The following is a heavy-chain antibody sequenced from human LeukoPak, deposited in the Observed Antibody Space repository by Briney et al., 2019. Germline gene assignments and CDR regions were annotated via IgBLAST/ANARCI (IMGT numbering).Heavy chain of an antibody. D-gene: IGHD6-6*01. CDR2: ITSSGSTI. CDR3: ARIGRPAAFDI. V-gene: IGHV3-11*01. Sequence: KTGGSLRLSCAASGFTFSGYYMSWIRQAPGKGLEWVSYITSSGSTIYYADSMKGRFTISRDNAKHSLFLQLDSLRAEDTAVYYCARIGRPAAFDIWGQGTLVIVSS. J-gene: IGHJ3*02. CDR1: GFTFSGYY.